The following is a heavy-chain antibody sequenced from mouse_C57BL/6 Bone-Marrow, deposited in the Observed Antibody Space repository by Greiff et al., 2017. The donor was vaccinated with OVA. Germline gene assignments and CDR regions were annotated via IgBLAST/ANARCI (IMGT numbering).Heavy chain of an antibody. CDR2: IDPENGDT. J-gene: IGHJ1*03. CDR3: TTGDYAWYFDV. D-gene: IGHD2-4*01. V-gene: IGHV14-4*01. CDR1: GFNIKDDY. Sequence: DVKLVESGAELVRPGASVKLSCTASGFNIKDDYMHWVKQRPEQGLEWIGWIDPENGDTEYASKFQGKATITADTSSNTAYLQLSSLTSEDTAVYYCTTGDYAWYFDVWGTGTTVTVSS.